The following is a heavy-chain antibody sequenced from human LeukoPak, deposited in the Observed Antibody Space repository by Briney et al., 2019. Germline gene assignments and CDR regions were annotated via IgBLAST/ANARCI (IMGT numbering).Heavy chain of an antibody. CDR1: GFTFTSSA. D-gene: IGHD3-22*01. CDR2: IVVGSGNT. Sequence: SVKVSCKASGFTFTSSAVQWVRQARGQRLEWIGWIVVGSGNTNYAQKFQERVTIARDMSTSTAYMELSSLRSEDTAVYYCAALYYYDSSGSFDYWGQGTLVTVSS. J-gene: IGHJ4*02. CDR3: AALYYYDSSGSFDY. V-gene: IGHV1-58*01.